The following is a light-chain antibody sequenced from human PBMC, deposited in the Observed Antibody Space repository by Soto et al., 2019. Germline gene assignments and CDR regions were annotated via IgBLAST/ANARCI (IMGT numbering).Light chain of an antibody. CDR2: AAS. J-gene: IGKJ3*01. CDR1: QDIYNY. CDR3: QQYNDYPFT. V-gene: IGKV1-16*01. Sequence: IQMTQSPSSVSTSVGDRVTITCRASQDIYNYLAWLQQKPGQAPKPLIYAASSLQSGVPSRFSGSGSGTDFTLTISSLQPEDFATYYCQQYNDYPFTFGPGTTVDFK.